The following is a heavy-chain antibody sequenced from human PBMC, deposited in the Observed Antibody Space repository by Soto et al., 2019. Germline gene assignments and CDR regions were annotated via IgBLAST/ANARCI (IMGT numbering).Heavy chain of an antibody. CDR3: ARAPQGWFGELSTSYYYYYMDV. D-gene: IGHD3-10*01. CDR1: GFTFSSYG. V-gene: IGHV3-33*01. Sequence: QVQLVESGGGVVQPGRSLRLSCAASGFTFSSYGMHWVRQAPGKWLEWVAVIWYDGSNKYYADSVKGRFTISRDNSKNTLYLQMNSLRAEDTAVYYCARAPQGWFGELSTSYYYYYMDVWGKGTTVTVSS. J-gene: IGHJ6*03. CDR2: IWYDGSNK.